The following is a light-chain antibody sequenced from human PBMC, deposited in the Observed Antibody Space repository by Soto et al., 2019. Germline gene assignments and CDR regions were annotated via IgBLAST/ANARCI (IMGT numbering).Light chain of an antibody. CDR3: QEYHSPPFT. J-gene: IGKJ3*01. CDR1: QSVNSNY. V-gene: IGKV3-20*01. CDR2: GAS. Sequence: DIVLTQSPGTLSLSPGERATLSCRASQSVNSNYLAWYQQKPGQAPRLLIFGASTRATGISDRFRGSGSGTDFTLTISSLQPEDVATYYCQEYHSPPFTFGPGTKVDIK.